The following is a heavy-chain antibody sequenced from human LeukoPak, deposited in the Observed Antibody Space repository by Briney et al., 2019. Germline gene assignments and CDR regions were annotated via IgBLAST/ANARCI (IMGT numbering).Heavy chain of an antibody. Sequence: GGSLRLSCAASGLTFSIHWMNWDSQAPGKGLECVDNINQDGSDKYYVDSVKGRFTISRDNTKNSLYLQMNSLRAEDTAVYYCVGGDYWGQGTLVTVFS. J-gene: IGHJ4*02. V-gene: IGHV3-7*01. CDR3: VGGDY. CDR2: INQDGSDK. CDR1: GLTFSIHW.